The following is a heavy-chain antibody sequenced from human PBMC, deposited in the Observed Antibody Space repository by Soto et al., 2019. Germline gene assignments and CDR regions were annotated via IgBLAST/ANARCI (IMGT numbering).Heavy chain of an antibody. CDR2: IIPIFGTA. CDR3: CRGYSYGWYFDY. D-gene: IGHD5-18*01. CDR1: GGTFSSYA. Sequence: KVSCKASGGTFSSYAISWVRQAPGQGLEWMGGIIPIFGTANYAQKFQGRVTITADESTSTAYMELSSLRSEDTAVYYCCRGYSYGWYFDYWGQGTLVTVSS. J-gene: IGHJ4*02. V-gene: IGHV1-69*01.